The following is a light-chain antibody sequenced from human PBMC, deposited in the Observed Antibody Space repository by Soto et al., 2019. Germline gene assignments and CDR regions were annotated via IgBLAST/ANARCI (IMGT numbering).Light chain of an antibody. J-gene: IGLJ1*01. Sequence: QSALTQPRSVSGSPGQSVSISCTGTSSDVGGYNYVSWYQHHPGKAPTVMIYDVTKRPSGVPDRFSGSKSGNTASLTISGLQAEDEADYYCCSYAGDYMFVFGTGTKLTVL. CDR1: SSDVGGYNY. CDR3: CSYAGDYMFV. CDR2: DVT. V-gene: IGLV2-11*01.